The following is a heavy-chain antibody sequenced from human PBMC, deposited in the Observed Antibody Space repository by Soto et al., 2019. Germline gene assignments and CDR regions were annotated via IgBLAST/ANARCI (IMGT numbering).Heavy chain of an antibody. CDR2: INAGNGNK. V-gene: IGHV1-3*01. D-gene: IGHD5-18*01. CDR1: GYTFTSYA. CDR3: ARERSYGHDY. J-gene: IGHJ4*02. Sequence: ASVKVSCKASGYTFTSYAMHWVRQAPGQRLEWMGWINAGNGNKAYAQKFQGRVTMTRNTSISTAYMELSSLRSEDTAVYYCARERSYGHDYWGQGTLVTVSS.